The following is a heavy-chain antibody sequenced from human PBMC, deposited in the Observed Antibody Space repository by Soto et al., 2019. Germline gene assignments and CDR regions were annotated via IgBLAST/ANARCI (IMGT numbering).Heavy chain of an antibody. Sequence: EVQLLESGGGLVQPGASLRLSCTVSGFIFSNYAMTWARQAPGKGLEWVSGISGSGDRTYYADSVKGQFTISRDNSKNTLYLQVNSLRAEDTAVYYCAKSNTVSGVDTFDSWGQGTLVTVSS. D-gene: IGHD3-3*01. CDR2: ISGSGDRT. J-gene: IGHJ4*02. CDR1: GFIFSNYA. CDR3: AKSNTVSGVDTFDS. V-gene: IGHV3-23*01.